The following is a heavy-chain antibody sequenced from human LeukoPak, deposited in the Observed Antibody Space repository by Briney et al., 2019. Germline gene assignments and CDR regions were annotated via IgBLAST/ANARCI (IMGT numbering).Heavy chain of an antibody. D-gene: IGHD2-8*01. J-gene: IGHJ3*02. CDR1: GGSISSSSYY. CDR2: IYYSGST. Sequence: PSETLSLTCTVSGGSISSSSYYWGWIRQPPGKGLEWIGSIYYSGSTYYNPSLKSRVTISVDTSKNQFSLKLSSVTAADTAVYYCARVSALLMVYAIGAFDIWGQGTMVTVSS. V-gene: IGHV4-39*07. CDR3: ARVSALLMVYAIGAFDI.